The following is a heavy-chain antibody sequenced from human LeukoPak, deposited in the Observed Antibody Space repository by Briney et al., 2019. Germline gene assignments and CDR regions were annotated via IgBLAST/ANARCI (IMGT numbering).Heavy chain of an antibody. V-gene: IGHV3-48*03. CDR1: GFTFSSYE. CDR3: ARVLAAGYSDY. CDR2: ISSSGSTI. Sequence: QPGGSLRLSCTASGFTFSSYEMNWVRQAPGKGLEWVSYISSSGSTIYYADSVKGRFTISRDNAKNSLYLQMNSLRAEDTAVYYCARVLAAGYSDYWGQGTLVTVSS. J-gene: IGHJ4*02. D-gene: IGHD6-13*01.